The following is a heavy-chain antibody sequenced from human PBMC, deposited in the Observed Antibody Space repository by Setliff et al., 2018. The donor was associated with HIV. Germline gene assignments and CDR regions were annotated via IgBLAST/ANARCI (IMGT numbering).Heavy chain of an antibody. J-gene: IGHJ4*02. CDR1: GYTFTNYA. CDR2: IDTNTGNP. D-gene: IGHD4-17*01. CDR3: ARLSPYGDYLLFQY. V-gene: IGHV7-4-1*02. Sequence: ASVKVSCKASGYTFTNYAMNWLRQAPGQGLEWMGWIDTNTGNPTYAQGFTGRFVFSLDTSVSTAFLQISTLKAEDTAVYYCARLSPYGDYLLFQYWGQETQVTVSS.